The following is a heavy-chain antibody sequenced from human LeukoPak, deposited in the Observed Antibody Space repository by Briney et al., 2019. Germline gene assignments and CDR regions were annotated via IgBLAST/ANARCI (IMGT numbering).Heavy chain of an antibody. V-gene: IGHV1-24*01. CDR3: ARGPPISYYGQWLPPGGY. CDR1: GYTLTELS. Sequence: ASVKVSCKVSGYTLTELSMHWVRQAPGKGLEWMGGFDPEDGETIYAQKFQGRVTMTRNTSISTAYMELSSLRSEDTAVYYCARGPPISYYGQWLPPGGYWGQGTLVTVSS. CDR2: FDPEDGET. J-gene: IGHJ4*02. D-gene: IGHD6-19*01.